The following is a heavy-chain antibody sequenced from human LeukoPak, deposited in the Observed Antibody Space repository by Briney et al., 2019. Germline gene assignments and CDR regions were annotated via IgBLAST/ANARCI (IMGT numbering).Heavy chain of an antibody. CDR2: ISGSGGSA. Sequence: PGGSLRLSCAASGFTFSSYAMSWVRQAPGKGLEWVSAISGSGGSAYYADSVKGRFTISRDNSKNTLYLQMNSLRAEDTAVYYCAKQKAAGWYYFDYWGQGTLVTVSS. CDR1: GFTFSSYA. V-gene: IGHV3-23*01. CDR3: AKQKAAGWYYFDY. J-gene: IGHJ4*02. D-gene: IGHD6-13*01.